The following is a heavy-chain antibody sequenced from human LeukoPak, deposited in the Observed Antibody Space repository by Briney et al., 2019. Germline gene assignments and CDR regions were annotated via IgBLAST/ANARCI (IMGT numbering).Heavy chain of an antibody. J-gene: IGHJ6*02. CDR1: GFTFSSYA. Sequence: GGSLRLSCAASGFTFSSYAMHWVRQAPGKGLEWVAVISYDGSNEYHADSVKGRFTISRDNSKNTLYLQMNSLRAEDTAVYYCARGPERTGVGTRYYYDMDVWGQGTTVTVSS. D-gene: IGHD2-8*01. V-gene: IGHV3-30-3*01. CDR3: ARGPERTGVGTRYYYDMDV. CDR2: ISYDGSNE.